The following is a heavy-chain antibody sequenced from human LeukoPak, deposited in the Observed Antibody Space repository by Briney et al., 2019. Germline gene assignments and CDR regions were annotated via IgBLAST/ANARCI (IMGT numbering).Heavy chain of an antibody. D-gene: IGHD6-13*01. Sequence: GGSLRLSCAASGFTFINFDMYWVRQAPGKGLEWVAVISYDAKSNYHVDSVRGRFTISRDNSKNTLYLQMNSLRAEDTAVYYCAKSGGSSWYLAYYFDYWGQGTLVTVSS. CDR2: ISYDAKSN. CDR1: GFTFINFD. J-gene: IGHJ4*02. CDR3: AKSGGSSWYLAYYFDY. V-gene: IGHV3-33*05.